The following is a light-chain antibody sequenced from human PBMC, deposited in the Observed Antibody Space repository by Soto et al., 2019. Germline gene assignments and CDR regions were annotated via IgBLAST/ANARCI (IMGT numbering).Light chain of an antibody. V-gene: IGKV1-6*01. CDR1: QGIGNE. Sequence: AVQMTQSPSSLSASVGDRVTITCRASQGIGNELGWFQQKPGKAPKLLIYTASSLQSGVPSRFSGSGSGTDLTLTISSLQPEDFATYYCLQDFNYPYTFGQGTKLEIK. CDR2: TAS. CDR3: LQDFNYPYT. J-gene: IGKJ2*01.